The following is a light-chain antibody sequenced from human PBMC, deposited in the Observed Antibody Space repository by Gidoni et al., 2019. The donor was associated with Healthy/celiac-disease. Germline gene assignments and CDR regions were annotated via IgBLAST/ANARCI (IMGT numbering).Light chain of an antibody. CDR1: QSVSRSY. V-gene: IGKV3-20*01. J-gene: IGKJ2*01. CDR2: GAS. CDR3: QQYGSSLPYT. Sequence: EIVLTQYPGTLSLSPGERATLSCRASQSVSRSYLAWYQQKPGQAPSLLISGASSRATGIPDRFSGSGSGTYFTLTISRLEPDAFAVYYCQQYGSSLPYTFXXXTKLEIQ.